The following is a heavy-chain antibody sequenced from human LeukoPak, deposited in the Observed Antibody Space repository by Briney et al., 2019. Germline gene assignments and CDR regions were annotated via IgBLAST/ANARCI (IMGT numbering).Heavy chain of an antibody. Sequence: PGGSLRLSCAASGFTFSSYGMHWVRQAPGKGLEWVAVIWYDGSNKYYADSVKGRFTISRDNSKNTLYLRMNSLRAEDTAVYYCARHHQAGYCSGGSCYSYYGMDVWGQGTTVTVSS. CDR2: IWYDGSNK. J-gene: IGHJ6*02. CDR1: GFTFSSYG. V-gene: IGHV3-33*01. CDR3: ARHHQAGYCSGGSCYSYYGMDV. D-gene: IGHD2-15*01.